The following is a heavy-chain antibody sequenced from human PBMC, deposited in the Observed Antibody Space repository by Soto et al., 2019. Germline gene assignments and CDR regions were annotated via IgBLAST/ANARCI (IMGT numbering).Heavy chain of an antibody. CDR1: GSSIISSSYY. CDR3: ARAKGYCSSTSCYSNWFDP. J-gene: IGHJ5*02. V-gene: IGHV4-39*01. D-gene: IGHD2-2*01. Sequence: SETLSLTCTVSGSSIISSSYYWGWIRQPPGKGLEWIGSIYYSGSTYYNPSLKSRVTISVDTSKNQFSLKLSSVTAADTAVYYCARAKGYCSSTSCYSNWFDPWGQGTLVTVSS. CDR2: IYYSGST.